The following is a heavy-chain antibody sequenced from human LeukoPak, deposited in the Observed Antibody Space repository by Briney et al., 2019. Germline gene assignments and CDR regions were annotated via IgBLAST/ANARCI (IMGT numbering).Heavy chain of an antibody. Sequence: SETLSLTCTVSGGSISSYYWSWIRQPPGKGLEWIGYIYYSGSTNYNPSHKSRVTISVDTSKNQFSLKLSSVTAADTAVYYCAREGSPAPYYDFWSGYHAFDYWGQGTLVTVSS. V-gene: IGHV4-59*01. CDR2: IYYSGST. CDR3: AREGSPAPYYDFWSGYHAFDY. J-gene: IGHJ4*02. D-gene: IGHD3-3*01. CDR1: GGSISSYY.